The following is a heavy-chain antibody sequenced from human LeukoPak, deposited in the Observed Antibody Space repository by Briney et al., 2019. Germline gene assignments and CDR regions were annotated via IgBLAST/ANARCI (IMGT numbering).Heavy chain of an antibody. V-gene: IGHV4-34*01. CDR3: ARALGYCSGGSCTRGYNWFDP. J-gene: IGHJ5*02. CDR1: GGSFSGNY. Sequence: SETLSLTCAVYGGSFSGNYWSWIRQPPGKGLEWIGEINHSGSTNYIPSLKSRVTISVDTSKNQFSLKLSFVTTADTAVYYCARALGYCSGGSCTRGYNWFDPWGQGTLVTVPS. D-gene: IGHD2-15*01. CDR2: INHSGST.